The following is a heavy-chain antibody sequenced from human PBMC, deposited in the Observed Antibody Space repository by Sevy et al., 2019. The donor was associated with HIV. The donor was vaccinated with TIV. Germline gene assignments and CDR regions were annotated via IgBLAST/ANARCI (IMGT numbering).Heavy chain of an antibody. CDR1: GFTFSSYG. Sequence: GGSLRLSCAASGFTFSSYGMHWVRQAPGKGLEWVAVISYDGSNKYYADSVKGRFTISRDNSNNTLYLQMNSLRAEDTAVYYCAKDLYYGSGSSALDVWGQGTTVTVSS. CDR3: AKDLYYGSGSSALDV. D-gene: IGHD3-10*01. J-gene: IGHJ6*02. CDR2: ISYDGSNK. V-gene: IGHV3-30*18.